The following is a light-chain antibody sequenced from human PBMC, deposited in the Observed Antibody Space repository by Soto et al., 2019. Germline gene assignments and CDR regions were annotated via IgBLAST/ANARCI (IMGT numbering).Light chain of an antibody. V-gene: IGLV2-8*01. Sequence: QSVLTQPASVSGSPGQSITISCTGTSSDVGGYNYVSWYQEHSGKAPKLMIYQVDKRPSGVPDRFSGSKSGNTASLTVSGLQAEDEADYYCSSYAGNNIYVFGTGTKLTVL. CDR2: QVD. CDR1: SSDVGGYNY. CDR3: SSYAGNNIYV. J-gene: IGLJ1*01.